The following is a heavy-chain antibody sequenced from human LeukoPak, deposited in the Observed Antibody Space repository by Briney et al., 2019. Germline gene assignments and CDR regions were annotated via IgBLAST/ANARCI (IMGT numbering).Heavy chain of an antibody. CDR3: AREKCTNGVCHDAFDI. J-gene: IGHJ3*02. CDR1: GFTFSDYY. D-gene: IGHD2-8*01. V-gene: IGHV3-11*01. CDR2: ISSSGSTI. Sequence: GGSLRLSCAASGFTFSDYYMSWIRQAPGKGLEWVSYISSSGSTIYYADSVKGRFTISRDNVKNSLYLQMNSLRAEDTAVYYCAREKCTNGVCHDAFDIWGQGTMVTVSS.